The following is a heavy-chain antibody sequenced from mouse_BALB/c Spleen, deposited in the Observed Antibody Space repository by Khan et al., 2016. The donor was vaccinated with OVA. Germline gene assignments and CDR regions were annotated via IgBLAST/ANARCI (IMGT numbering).Heavy chain of an antibody. CDR2: IWNDGTT. Sequence: VELVESGPGLAAPSQSLSITCTISGSSLTNYGIHWVRQPPGKGLEWLVVIWNDGTTTYNSALKSRLTITKDNSQSQVFLKMNSLQTDDTAIYFCARQPYYHYNIMDYWGQGTSVTVSS. CDR1: GSSLTNYG. D-gene: IGHD2-10*01. J-gene: IGHJ4*01. CDR3: ARQPYYHYNIMDY. V-gene: IGHV2-6-1*01.